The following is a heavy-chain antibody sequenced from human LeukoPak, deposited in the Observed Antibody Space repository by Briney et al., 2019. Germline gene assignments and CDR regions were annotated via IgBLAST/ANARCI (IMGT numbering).Heavy chain of an antibody. CDR3: QGNIPAFDI. CDR2: IYYSGST. Sequence: SETLSLTCTVSGGSISSSSYYWGWIRQPPGKGLEWIGSIYYSGSTYYNPSLKSRVTISVDTSKNRFSLKLSSVTAADTAVYYCQGNIPAFDIWGQGTMVTVSS. V-gene: IGHV4-39*01. J-gene: IGHJ3*02. D-gene: IGHD2/OR15-2a*01. CDR1: GGSISSSSYY.